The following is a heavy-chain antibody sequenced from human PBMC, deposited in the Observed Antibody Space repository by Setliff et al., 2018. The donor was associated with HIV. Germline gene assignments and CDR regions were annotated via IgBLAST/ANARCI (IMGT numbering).Heavy chain of an antibody. J-gene: IGHJ4*02. CDR1: GFTFSTYW. V-gene: IGHV3-7*03. CDR2: IKQDGGEK. CDR3: ATDCAVVGGTGSLDS. Sequence: GGSLRLSCAASGFTFSTYWMSWVRQAPGKGLEWVANIKQDGGEKYYVDSVKGRFTISRDNAKNSLYLQMNSLRVEDTAVYYCATDCAVVGGTGSLDSWGQGTLVTVSS. D-gene: IGHD1-26*01.